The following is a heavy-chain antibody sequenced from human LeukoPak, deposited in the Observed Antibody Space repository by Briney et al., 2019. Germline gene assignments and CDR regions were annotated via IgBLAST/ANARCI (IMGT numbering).Heavy chain of an antibody. V-gene: IGHV3-11*01. CDR2: ISSSGSTI. CDR3: ARVGNGDYRYYFYMDV. CDR1: EFSVGSNY. J-gene: IGHJ6*03. D-gene: IGHD4-17*01. Sequence: GGSLRLSCAASEFSVGSNYMTWVRQAPGKGLEWVSYISSSGSTIYYADSVKGRFTISRDNAKNSLYLQMNSLRAEDTAVYYCARVGNGDYRYYFYMDVWGKGTTVTISS.